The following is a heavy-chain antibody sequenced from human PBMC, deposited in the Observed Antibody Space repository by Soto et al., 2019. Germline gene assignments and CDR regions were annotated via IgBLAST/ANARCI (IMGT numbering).Heavy chain of an antibody. V-gene: IGHV1-18*01. CDR3: ARTYSGNNFADY. J-gene: IGHJ4*02. CDR1: LYTFTSFG. CDR2: IGAYAGHT. D-gene: IGHD1-26*01. Sequence: QVQLVPSGTEVKKPGASVNVSCKASLYTFTSFGITCVRQAPGRGLEWMGWIGAYAGHTSYAQNLQGRVTMTTDTYTGTAYMELRSLTSDDTAVYYCARTYSGNNFADYWGQGTLVTVSS.